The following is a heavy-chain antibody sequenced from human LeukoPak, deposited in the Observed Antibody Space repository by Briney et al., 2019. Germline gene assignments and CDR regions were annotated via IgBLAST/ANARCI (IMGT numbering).Heavy chain of an antibody. CDR2: ISADGSST. V-gene: IGHV3-74*01. CDR3: ARGPISSNPGT. CDR1: GLTFSTYW. Sequence: PGGSLRLSCAASGLTFSTYWMHWVRQAPGKGLEWVSRISADGSSTNYADSVKGRFTISRDNAKNTLYLQMNSLRAEDTAIYYCARGPISSNPGTWGQGTLVTVSS. J-gene: IGHJ5*02. D-gene: IGHD2-2*01.